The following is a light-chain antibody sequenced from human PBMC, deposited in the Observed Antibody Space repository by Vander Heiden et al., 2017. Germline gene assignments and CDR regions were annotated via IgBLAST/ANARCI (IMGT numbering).Light chain of an antibody. V-gene: IGKV1-12*01. CDR1: QDISTW. CDR3: QQANSFPLT. J-gene: IGKJ4*01. CDR2: AAS. Sequence: DIKMTQSPSSVPASIGDRVTITCRASQDISTWLAWYQQKPGKAHKLLIYAASTLQSGVPSRFSGSGSGTDFTLTISSLQPEDFATYYCQQANSFPLTFGGGTKVEI.